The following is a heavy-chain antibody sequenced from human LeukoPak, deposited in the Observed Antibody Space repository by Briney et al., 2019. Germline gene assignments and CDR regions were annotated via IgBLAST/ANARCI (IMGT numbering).Heavy chain of an antibody. J-gene: IGHJ3*02. Sequence: GGSLRLSCAASGFTFSSYGMHWVRQAPGKGLEWVSSISSSSSYIYYADSVKGRFTISRDNAKNSLYLQMNSLRAEDTAVYYCARGVYSYGYSAFDIWGQGTMVTVSS. CDR3: ARGVYSYGYSAFDI. CDR2: ISSSSSYI. CDR1: GFTFSSYG. D-gene: IGHD5-18*01. V-gene: IGHV3-21*01.